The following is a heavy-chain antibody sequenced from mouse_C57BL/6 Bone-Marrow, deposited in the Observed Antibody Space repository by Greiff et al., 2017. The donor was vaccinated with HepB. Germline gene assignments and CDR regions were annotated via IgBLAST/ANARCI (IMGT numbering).Heavy chain of an antibody. V-gene: IGHV1-58*01. Sequence: VQLQQSGAELVRPGSSVKMSCKTSGYTFTSYGINWVKQRPGQGLEWIGYIYIGNGYTEYNEKFKSKATLTVDTSSSTAYMQLSSLTSEDSAVYYCARWLRRLYWYFDVWGTGTTVTVSS. D-gene: IGHD2-2*01. CDR1: GYTFTSYG. CDR3: ARWLRRLYWYFDV. J-gene: IGHJ1*03. CDR2: IYIGNGYT.